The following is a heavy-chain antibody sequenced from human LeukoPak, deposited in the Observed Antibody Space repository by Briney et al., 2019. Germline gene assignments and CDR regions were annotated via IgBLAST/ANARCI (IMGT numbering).Heavy chain of an antibody. CDR1: GFTFSTSW. V-gene: IGHV3-74*01. CDR2: IDTDGRTT. J-gene: IGHJ4*02. D-gene: IGHD5-18*01. Sequence: GGSLRLSCTASGFTFSTSWMHWVRQAPGKGLLWVSRIDTDGRTTSYADSVKGRFTISRDNAKNTLYLQMNSLRGEDTAVYYCARGRGYTYANDYWGQGPLVTVSS. CDR3: ARGRGYTYANDY.